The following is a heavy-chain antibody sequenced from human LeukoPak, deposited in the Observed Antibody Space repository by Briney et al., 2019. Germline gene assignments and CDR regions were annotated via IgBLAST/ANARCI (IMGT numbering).Heavy chain of an antibody. CDR2: IYYSGST. J-gene: IGHJ4*02. CDR1: GGSISSSSYY. Sequence: SETLSLTCTVSGGSISSSSYYWGWIRQPPGKGLEWIGSIYYSGSTYYNPSLKSRVTISVDTSKNQFSLKLSSVTAADTAVYYCARSELVRREDRYCSGGSCYHLDYFDYWGQGTLVTVS. D-gene: IGHD2-15*01. V-gene: IGHV4-39*01. CDR3: ARSELVRREDRYCSGGSCYHLDYFDY.